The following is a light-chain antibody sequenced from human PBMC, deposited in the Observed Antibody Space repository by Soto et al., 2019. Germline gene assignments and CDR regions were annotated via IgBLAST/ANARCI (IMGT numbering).Light chain of an antibody. CDR3: QQYYSIPPT. CDR2: WAS. J-gene: IGKJ4*01. V-gene: IGKV4-1*01. Sequence: DLVMTPSPDSLAVSLGERATINCKSSQSLLYSSNNKNYLTWYQHKPGQPPKLLIYWASTRKSGVPDRFSGSGSGTDFTLTISSLQAEDVAVYYCQQYYSIPPTFGGGTKVDIK. CDR1: QSLLYSSNNKNY.